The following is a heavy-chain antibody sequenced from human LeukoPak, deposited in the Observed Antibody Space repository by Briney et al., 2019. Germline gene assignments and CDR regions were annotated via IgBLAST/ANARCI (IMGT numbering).Heavy chain of an antibody. CDR2: ISSRSSYT. J-gene: IGHJ6*02. Sequence: GGSPRLSCAASGFTFSDYYMSWIRQAPGKGLEWVSYISSRSSYTKYADSVKGRLTISRDNAKNSLYLQMNSLRAEDTAVYYCARVLSSSWGAYYYYGMDVWGQGTTVTVSS. V-gene: IGHV3-11*06. CDR1: GFTFSDYY. CDR3: ARVLSSSWGAYYYYGMDV. D-gene: IGHD6-13*01.